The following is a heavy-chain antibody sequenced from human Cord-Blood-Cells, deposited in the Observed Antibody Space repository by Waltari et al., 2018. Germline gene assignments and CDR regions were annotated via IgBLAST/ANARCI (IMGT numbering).Heavy chain of an antibody. J-gene: IGHJ4*02. CDR1: GFTSSSHG. Sequence: QVQLVESGGGVVQPGRSRRLSCAASGFTSSSHGMHWVRQAPAKGLEWVAVISEDGSNKYYADSVKGRFTISRDYSKNTLYLQMNSLRAEDTAVYYCAKMSGVEGGDYFDYWGQGTLVTVSS. CDR2: ISEDGSNK. CDR3: AKMSGVEGGDYFDY. D-gene: IGHD3-10*01. V-gene: IGHV3-30*18.